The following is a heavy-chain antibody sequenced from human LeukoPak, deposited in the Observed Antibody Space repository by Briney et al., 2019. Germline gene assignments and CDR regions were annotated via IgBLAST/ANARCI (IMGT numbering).Heavy chain of an antibody. CDR2: IHHSDGT. Sequence: SGTLSLTCTVSGASVSSQNYYWGWVRQPPGKGLEWIGSIHHSDGTNHIPSLKSRVTISVDTSKNQFSLKLISVTAADTAVYYCARHLVAVPGFDHWGQGTLVTVSS. J-gene: IGHJ4*02. V-gene: IGHV4-39*07. D-gene: IGHD6-19*01. CDR1: GASVSSQNYY. CDR3: ARHLVAVPGFDH.